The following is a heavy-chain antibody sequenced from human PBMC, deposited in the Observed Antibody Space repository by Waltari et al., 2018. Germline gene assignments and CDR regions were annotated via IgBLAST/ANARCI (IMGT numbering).Heavy chain of an antibody. CDR2: TSYDGTNN. D-gene: IGHD7-27*01. CDR3: ARDPATKWGVFYFDH. CDR1: GFTFSSFA. Sequence: QVQLVESGGGVVQPGKSLRLSCAASGFTFSSFAMHWVRQAPGKGLEWVAITSYDGTNNYYTDSVKGRFNISRDNSKNTLYLQINALRHEDTAVYFCARDPATKWGVFYFDHWARGPLSPSPQ. V-gene: IGHV3-30*10. J-gene: IGHJ4*02.